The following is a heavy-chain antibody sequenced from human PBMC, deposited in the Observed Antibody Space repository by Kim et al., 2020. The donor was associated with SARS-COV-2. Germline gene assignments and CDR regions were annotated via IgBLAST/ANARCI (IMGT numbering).Heavy chain of an antibody. Sequence: YADSVKGRFTISRDNSKKMLYLQMNSLRAEDTALYYCAREGGLSRGEVDYWGQGTLVTVSS. CDR3: AREGGLSRGEVDY. D-gene: IGHD3-16*01. J-gene: IGHJ4*02. V-gene: IGHV3-23*01.